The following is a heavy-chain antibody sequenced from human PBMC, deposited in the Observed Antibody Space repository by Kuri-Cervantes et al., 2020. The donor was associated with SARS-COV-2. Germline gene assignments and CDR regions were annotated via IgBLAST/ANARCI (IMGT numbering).Heavy chain of an antibody. CDR2: IKGGSGTT. CDR1: GFTFSSYA. J-gene: IGHJ4*02. Sequence: GESLKISCAASGFTFSSYAMSWVRQAPGKGLEWVSCIKGGSGTTYYAASVKGRFTVSRDNAKNTLYLQMSSLRVEDTAMYYCARDLGVAPDFWGQGTQVTVSS. V-gene: IGHV3-23*01. D-gene: IGHD3-16*01. CDR3: ARDLGVAPDF.